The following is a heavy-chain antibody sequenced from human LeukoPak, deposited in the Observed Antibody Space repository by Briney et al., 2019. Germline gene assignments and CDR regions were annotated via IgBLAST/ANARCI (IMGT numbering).Heavy chain of an antibody. CDR2: IDYSGST. J-gene: IGHJ4*02. CDR1: GGSISSYY. D-gene: IGHD3-16*01. Sequence: SETLSLTCTVSGGSISSYYWSWIRQPPGKGLEWIGYIDYSGSTNYNPSLKSRVTISVDTSKNQFSLKLSSVTAADTAVYYCAGRPAPLRQIGGEVNWGQGTLVTVSS. CDR3: AGRPAPLRQIGGEVN. V-gene: IGHV4-59*01.